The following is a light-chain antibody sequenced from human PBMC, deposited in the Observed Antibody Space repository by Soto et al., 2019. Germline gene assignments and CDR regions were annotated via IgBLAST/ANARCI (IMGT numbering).Light chain of an antibody. Sequence: QSVLTQPPSVSEAPRQRVTISCSGSSSNIGNNAVNWYQQLPGKAPKLLIYYDDLLPSGVSDRFSGSKSGTSASLAISGLQSEYEADYYCVAWDDSLNGVVLGGGTKLTVL. CDR3: VAWDDSLNGVV. CDR1: SSNIGNNA. CDR2: YDD. J-gene: IGLJ2*01. V-gene: IGLV1-36*01.